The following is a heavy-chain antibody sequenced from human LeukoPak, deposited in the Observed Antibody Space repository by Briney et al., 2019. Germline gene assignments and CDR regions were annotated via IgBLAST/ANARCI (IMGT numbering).Heavy chain of an antibody. CDR1: GLTFRNYG. D-gene: IGHD1-26*01. V-gene: IGHV3-30*18. CDR2: VTDDGSDK. Sequence: PGKSLRLSCAAAGLTFRNYGMDWVRQAPGKGLEWAAVVTDDGSDKYYAESVKGRFTISRDNSKNTVYLQMNNLRLEDTALYYCAKDLKKWELSFDSWGQGTLVTVSS. J-gene: IGHJ4*02. CDR3: AKDLKKWELSFDS.